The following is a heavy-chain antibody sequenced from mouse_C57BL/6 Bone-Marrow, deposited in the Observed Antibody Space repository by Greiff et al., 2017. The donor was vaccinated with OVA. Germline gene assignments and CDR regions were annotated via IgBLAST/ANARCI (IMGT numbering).Heavy chain of an antibody. D-gene: IGHD1-1*01. V-gene: IGHV1-69*01. CDR2: IDPSDSYT. J-gene: IGHJ1*03. Sequence: QVQLKQPGAELVMPGASVKLSCKASGYTFTSYWMHWVKQRPGQGLEWIGEIDPSDSYTNSNQKFKGKSTLPVDKSSSTAYMQLSSLTSEDSAVYYCARPLYYYGSSYWYFDVWGTGTTVTVSS. CDR3: ARPLYYYGSSYWYFDV. CDR1: GYTFTSYW.